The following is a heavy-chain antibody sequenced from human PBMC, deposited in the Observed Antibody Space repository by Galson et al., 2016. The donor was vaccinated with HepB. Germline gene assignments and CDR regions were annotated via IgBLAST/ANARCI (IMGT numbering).Heavy chain of an antibody. CDR3: AKCPPGTRGSLDS. CDR2: ISDNGHAT. CDR1: GFTFNCYA. J-gene: IGHJ4*02. D-gene: IGHD1-14*01. V-gene: IGHV3-23*01. Sequence: SLRLSCAGSGFTFNCYAMNWVRQAPGKGLEWISLISDNGHATYYADPVRGRFSIARDNSKNTLYLQMSSLRADDTAVYYCAKCPPGTRGSLDSWGQGTWSPSPQ.